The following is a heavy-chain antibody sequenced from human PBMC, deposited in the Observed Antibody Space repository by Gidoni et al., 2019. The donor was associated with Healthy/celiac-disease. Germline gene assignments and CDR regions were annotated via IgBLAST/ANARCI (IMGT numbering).Heavy chain of an antibody. Sequence: QVQLQESGPGLVKPSETLSLTCTVSGGSVRSGSYYWSWIRQPPGKGLEWIGYIYYSGSTNYNPSLKSRVTISVDTSKNQFSLKLSSVTAADTAVYYCARMRLGELSRIDYWGQGTLVTVSS. CDR3: ARMRLGELSRIDY. CDR1: GGSVRSGSYY. D-gene: IGHD3-16*02. CDR2: IYYSGST. J-gene: IGHJ4*02. V-gene: IGHV4-61*01.